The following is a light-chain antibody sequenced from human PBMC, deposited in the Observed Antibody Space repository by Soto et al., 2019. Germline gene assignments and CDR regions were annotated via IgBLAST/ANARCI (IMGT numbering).Light chain of an antibody. Sequence: QAVVTQPPSLTVSPGGTVTLTCASSTGEVTSAYYATWFQQKRGQAPKALIYNTSKKHSWTPARFSGSLLGGKAALTLSGVQPEDEAEYYCLLYLGAHVRRFGGGTKLTVL. CDR3: LLYLGAHVRR. CDR1: TGEVTSAYY. J-gene: IGLJ3*02. CDR2: NTS. V-gene: IGLV7-43*01.